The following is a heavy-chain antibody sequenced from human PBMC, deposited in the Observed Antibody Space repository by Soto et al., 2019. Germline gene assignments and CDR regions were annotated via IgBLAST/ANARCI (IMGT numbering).Heavy chain of an antibody. J-gene: IGHJ5*02. CDR2: INNSGST. CDR3: ARGGRSIAARLVPNWFHP. V-gene: IGHV4-34*01. Sequence: QVQLQQWGAGLLKPSETLSLTCAVYGGSFSGYYWSWIRQPPGKGLEWIGEINNSGSTNSNPSRKSRVTISVDTSKTQFSLKLSSVTAADTAVYYCARGGRSIAARLVPNWFHPWGQGTLVTVSS. CDR1: GGSFSGYY. D-gene: IGHD6-6*01.